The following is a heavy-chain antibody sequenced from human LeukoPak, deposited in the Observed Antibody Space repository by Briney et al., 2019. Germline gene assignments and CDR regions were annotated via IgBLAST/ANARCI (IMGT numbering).Heavy chain of an antibody. CDR2: INSDGSTT. Sequence: GGSLRLSCAASGFSISTYWMHWVRQAPGKGPVWVSRINSDGSTTSYADSVKGRFTISRDNAKNTLYLQMNSLRAEDTAVYYCARRTYSGIYYYFDYWGQGTLVTVSS. CDR1: GFSISTYW. D-gene: IGHD1-26*01. V-gene: IGHV3-74*01. CDR3: ARRTYSGIYYYFDY. J-gene: IGHJ4*02.